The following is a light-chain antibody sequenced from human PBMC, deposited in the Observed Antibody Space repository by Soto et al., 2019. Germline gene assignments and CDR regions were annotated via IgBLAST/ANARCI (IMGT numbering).Light chain of an antibody. CDR1: SSDVGGYNY. CDR3: SAYSAGSTLLV. CDR2: EVS. V-gene: IGLV2-8*01. J-gene: IGLJ1*01. Sequence: QSALTQPPSASGSPGQSVTISCTGTSSDVGGYNYVSWYQQHPGKAPKLMIYEVSKRPSGVPDRFSGSKSGNTASLTVSGLQAEDEADYYCSAYSAGSTLLVFGSGTKVTVL.